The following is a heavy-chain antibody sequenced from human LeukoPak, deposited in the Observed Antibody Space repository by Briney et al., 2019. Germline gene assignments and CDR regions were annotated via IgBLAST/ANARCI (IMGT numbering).Heavy chain of an antibody. V-gene: IGHV3-9*03. D-gene: IGHD5-18*01. CDR3: AKDMREGYSYRPGGLDY. Sequence: GRSLRLSCAASGFTFDDYAMHWVRQAPGKGLEWVSGISWNSGSIGYADSVKGRFTISRDNAKNSLYLQMNSLRAEDMALYYCAKDMREGYSYRPGGLDYWGQGTLVTVSS. CDR1: GFTFDDYA. CDR2: ISWNSGSI. J-gene: IGHJ4*02.